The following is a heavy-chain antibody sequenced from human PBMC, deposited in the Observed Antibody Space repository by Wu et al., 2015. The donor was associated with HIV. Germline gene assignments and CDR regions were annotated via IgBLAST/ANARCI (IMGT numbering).Heavy chain of an antibody. J-gene: IGHJ6*02. D-gene: IGHD3-9*01. CDR2: ISTYNDDT. CDR3: ARDLARYFDTDNVAYQYGMDV. Sequence: QFRLVQSGAEVRKPGASVKVSCKASGYTFRDYGISWVRQAPGQGLEWMGWISTYNDDTNYAQKIQDRVTMTTDASTNTAYLELRSLRSDDTAVYYCARDLARYFDTDNVAYQYGMDVWGQGP. CDR1: GYTFRDYG. V-gene: IGHV1-18*01.